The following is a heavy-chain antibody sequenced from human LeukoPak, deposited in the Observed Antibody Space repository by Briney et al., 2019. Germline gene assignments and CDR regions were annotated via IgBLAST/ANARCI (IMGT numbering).Heavy chain of an antibody. J-gene: IGHJ5*02. D-gene: IGHD1-26*01. CDR3: AKDVLVGATTSTRGFDP. Sequence: GGSLRLSCVASGFSFSSYAMTWVHQAPGQGLEWVSAISSTGLGTYYADSVKGRFTISRDDFRNTLFLQMDRLRAEDTAVYYCAKDVLVGATTSTRGFDPWGQGTLVTVSS. CDR2: ISSTGLGT. CDR1: GFSFSSYA. V-gene: IGHV3-23*01.